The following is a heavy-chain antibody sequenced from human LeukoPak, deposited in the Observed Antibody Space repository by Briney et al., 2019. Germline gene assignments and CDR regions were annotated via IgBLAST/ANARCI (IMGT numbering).Heavy chain of an antibody. V-gene: IGHV3-30*18. Sequence: PGGSLRLSCAASGFTFSSYGMHWVRQAPGKGLEWVAVISYDGSNKYYADSVKGRFTISRDNSKNTLYLQMNSLRAEDTAVYYCAKVLYYYDSSGLDYWGQGTLVTVSS. CDR2: ISYDGSNK. CDR3: AKVLYYYDSSGLDY. J-gene: IGHJ4*02. CDR1: GFTFSSYG. D-gene: IGHD3-22*01.